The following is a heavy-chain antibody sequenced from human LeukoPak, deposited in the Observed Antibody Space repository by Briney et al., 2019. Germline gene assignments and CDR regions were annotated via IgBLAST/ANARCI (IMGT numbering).Heavy chain of an antibody. CDR1: GDSISSSTYY. D-gene: IGHD2-2*01. V-gene: IGHV4-39*07. Sequence: SLETLSLTCTVSGDSISSSTYYWGWIRQPPGKGLEWIGSIYYSGSTYYNPSLKSRVTISVDTSKNQFSLKLDSVTAADTAVYYCARGGYVVAAGYWGQGTLVTVSS. J-gene: IGHJ4*02. CDR2: IYYSGST. CDR3: ARGGYVVAAGY.